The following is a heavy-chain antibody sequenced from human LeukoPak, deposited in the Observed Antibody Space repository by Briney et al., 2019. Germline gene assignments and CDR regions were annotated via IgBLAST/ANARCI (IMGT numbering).Heavy chain of an antibody. CDR1: GYSFTTYG. J-gene: IGHJ5*02. D-gene: IGHD3-3*01. Sequence: ASVRVSCKASGYSFTTYGISWVRQAPGQGLEWMGWINSNNGDTNYAGKVQGRVTMTTDTSTSTAYMELRSLRSDDTAVYYCARWRGFTGSIDENWFDPWGQGTLVTVSS. V-gene: IGHV1-18*01. CDR3: ARWRGFTGSIDENWFDP. CDR2: INSNNGDT.